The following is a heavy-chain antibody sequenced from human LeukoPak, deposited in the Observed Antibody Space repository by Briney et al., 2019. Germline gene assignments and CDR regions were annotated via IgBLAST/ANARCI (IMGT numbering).Heavy chain of an antibody. CDR2: ISTTSTSI. CDR1: GFIFSGYN. D-gene: IGHD1-20*01. V-gene: IGHV3-48*01. Sequence: GGSLRLSCEASGFIFSGYNMNWVRQAPGKGLEWVSHISTTSTSIHFADSVKGRFTISRDNAKNSLYLQMNSLRAEDTAMYFCARDANWNDFYYYIDVWGKGTTVTVSS. J-gene: IGHJ6*03. CDR3: ARDANWNDFYYYIDV.